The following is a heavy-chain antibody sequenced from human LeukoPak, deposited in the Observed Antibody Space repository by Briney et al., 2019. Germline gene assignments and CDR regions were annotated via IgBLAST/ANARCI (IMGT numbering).Heavy chain of an antibody. J-gene: IGHJ6*02. V-gene: IGHV3-30*18. D-gene: IGHD6-19*01. CDR2: ISYDGGNK. Sequence: GGSLRLSCAASGLTFSSYGMHWVRQAPGKGLEWVAVISYDGGNKYYADSVKGRFTISRDNSKNTLYLQMNSLRAEDTAVYYCAKDGPLAVAGTLDYYYYYGMDVWGQGTTVTVSS. CDR1: GLTFSSYG. CDR3: AKDGPLAVAGTLDYYYYYGMDV.